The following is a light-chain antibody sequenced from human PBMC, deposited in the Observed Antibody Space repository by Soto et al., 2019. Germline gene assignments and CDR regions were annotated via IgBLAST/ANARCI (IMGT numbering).Light chain of an antibody. CDR3: QHFGSSRFT. V-gene: IGKV3-20*01. CDR2: GAS. J-gene: IGKJ3*01. Sequence: EIVLTQSPGTLSLSPGERATLSCRANQSVSSSYLAWYQQKPGQAPRLLIYGASSRATGISDRFSGSGSGTDFTFTISRLEPEDFAVYYCQHFGSSRFTFGPGTKVDVK. CDR1: QSVSSSY.